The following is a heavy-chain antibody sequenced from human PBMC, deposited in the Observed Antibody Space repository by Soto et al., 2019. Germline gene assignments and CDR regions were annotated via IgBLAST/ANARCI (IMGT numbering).Heavy chain of an antibody. CDR1: GFTFSSYG. J-gene: IGHJ4*02. CDR2: IWYDGSNK. Sequence: GGSLRLSCAASGFTFSSYGMHWVRQAPGKGLEWVAVIWYDGSNKYYADSVKGRFIISRDNSKNTLYLQMNSLRAEDTAVYYCARDSFTYYDFWSGYPGDYWGQGTLVTVSS. D-gene: IGHD3-3*01. CDR3: ARDSFTYYDFWSGYPGDY. V-gene: IGHV3-33*01.